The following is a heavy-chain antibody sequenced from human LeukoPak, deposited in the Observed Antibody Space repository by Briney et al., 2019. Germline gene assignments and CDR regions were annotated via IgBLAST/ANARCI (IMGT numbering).Heavy chain of an antibody. CDR3: ARVRYITMVRGVYDY. CDR2: IYHSGST. J-gene: IGHJ4*02. V-gene: IGHV4-4*02. D-gene: IGHD3-10*01. Sequence: GSLRLSCAASGFTFSSYSMNWVRQAPGKGLEWIGEIYHSGSTNYNPSLKSRVTISVDKSKNQFSLKLSSVTAADTAVYYCARVRYITMVRGVYDYWGQGTLVTVSS. CDR1: GFTFSSYSM.